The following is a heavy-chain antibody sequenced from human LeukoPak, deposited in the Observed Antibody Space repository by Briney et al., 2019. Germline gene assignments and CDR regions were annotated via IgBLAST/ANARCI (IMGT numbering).Heavy chain of an antibody. V-gene: IGHV3-30-3*01. CDR2: ISYDGSNK. CDR1: GFTFSSYA. J-gene: IGHJ4*02. D-gene: IGHD3-3*01. Sequence: GGSLRLSCAASGFTFSSYAMHWVRQAPGKGLEWVAVISYDGSNKYYADSVKGRFTISRDNSKNTLYLQMNSLRAEDTAVYYRARDQTVTIFGVASSYFDYWGQGTLVTVSS. CDR3: ARDQTVTIFGVASSYFDY.